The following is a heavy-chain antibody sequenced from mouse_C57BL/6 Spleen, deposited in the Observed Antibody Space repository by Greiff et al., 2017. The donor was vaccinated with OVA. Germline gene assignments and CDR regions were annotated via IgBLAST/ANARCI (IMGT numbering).Heavy chain of an antibody. CDR2: IWSDGST. CDR3: ARQRGYYGYAHYAMDY. V-gene: IGHV2-6-1*01. Sequence: QVQLKESGPGLVAPSQSLSITCTVSGFSFTSYGVHWVRQPPGKGLEWLVVIWSDGSTTYNSALKSRLSISKDNSKSQVFLKMNSLQTDDTAMYYCARQRGYYGYAHYAMDYWGQGTSVTVSS. D-gene: IGHD2-2*01. CDR1: GFSFTSYG. J-gene: IGHJ4*01.